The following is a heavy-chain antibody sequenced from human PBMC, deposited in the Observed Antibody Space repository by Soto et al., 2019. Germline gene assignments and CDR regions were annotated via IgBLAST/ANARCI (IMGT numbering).Heavy chain of an antibody. Sequence: GGSLRLSCAASGFTFSSYAMSWVRQAPGKGLEWVSVIYSDGSTYYEESGKGGLTISKDNSNNTMYLQMNSLRAEDTAVYYCARYCRGGSCYGAFDIWGQGTMVTVSS. D-gene: IGHD2-15*01. CDR3: ARYCRGGSCYGAFDI. CDR1: GFTFSSYA. CDR2: IYSDGST. J-gene: IGHJ3*02. V-gene: IGHV3-66*01.